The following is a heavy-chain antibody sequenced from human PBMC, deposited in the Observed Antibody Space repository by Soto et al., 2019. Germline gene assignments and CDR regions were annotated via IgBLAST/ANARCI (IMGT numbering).Heavy chain of an antibody. V-gene: IGHV4-30-4*01. Sequence: QVQLQESGPGLVKPSQTLSLTCTVSGGSISSGDYYWSWIRQPPGKGLEWIGYIYYSGSTYYNPSLKSRLTIQVDMSKNQISLKLSSVPAADTAVYYCARLRYCSSNSCSPFDYRGQGTLLTVCS. CDR3: ARLRYCSSNSCSPFDY. D-gene: IGHD2-2*01. J-gene: IGHJ4*02. CDR2: IYYSGST. CDR1: GGSISSGDYY.